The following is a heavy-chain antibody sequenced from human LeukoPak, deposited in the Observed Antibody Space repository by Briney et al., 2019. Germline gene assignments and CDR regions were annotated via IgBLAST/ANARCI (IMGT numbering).Heavy chain of an antibody. CDR3: ARRPRAYSGSPSYYFDY. CDR2: ISSSSSYI. D-gene: IGHD1-26*01. Sequence: PGGSLRLSCAASGFTFSSYSMNWVRQAPGKGLEWVSSISSSSSYIYYADSVKGRFTISRDNAKNSLYLQMNSLRAEDTAVYYCARRPRAYSGSPSYYFDYWGQGTLVTVSS. J-gene: IGHJ4*02. CDR1: GFTFSSYS. V-gene: IGHV3-21*01.